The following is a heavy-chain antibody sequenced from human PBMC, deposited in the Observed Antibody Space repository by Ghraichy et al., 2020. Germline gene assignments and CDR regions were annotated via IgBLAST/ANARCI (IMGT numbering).Heavy chain of an antibody. D-gene: IGHD6-19*01. CDR1: GGSISSSSYY. Sequence: SETLSLTCTVSGGSISSSSYYWGWIRQPPGKGLEWIGSIYYSGTTYYNPSLKIRVTISVATSKNQFSLKLSSVTAADTAVYYCARIKGYSSGWTAPYYFDYWGQGTLVTVSS. J-gene: IGHJ4*02. CDR2: IYYSGTT. CDR3: ARIKGYSSGWTAPYYFDY. V-gene: IGHV4-39*07.